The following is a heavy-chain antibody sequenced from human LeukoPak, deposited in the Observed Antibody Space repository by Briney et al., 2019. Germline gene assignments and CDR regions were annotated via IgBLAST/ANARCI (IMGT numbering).Heavy chain of an antibody. J-gene: IGHJ4*02. Sequence: GGALRVSCVASVFTFSNALMSWVRQAPGKGVEWVGRIKSKNDGGTTDYAAPVKGRFTISRDDSKNTLYLQMNSLKTEDTAVYYCTTDGTYSGYDLDFDYWGQGTLVTVSS. CDR3: TTDGTYSGYDLDFDY. CDR1: VFTFSNAL. D-gene: IGHD5-12*01. V-gene: IGHV3-15*01. CDR2: IKSKNDGGTT.